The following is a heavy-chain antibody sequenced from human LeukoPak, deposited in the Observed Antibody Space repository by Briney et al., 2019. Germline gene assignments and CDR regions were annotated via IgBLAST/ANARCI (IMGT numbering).Heavy chain of an antibody. CDR1: GFTFSSYS. CDR3: ARGGGWLQSFDY. Sequence: GGSLRLSCAASGFTFSSYSMNWVRQAPGKGLEWVANIKQDGSEKYYVDSVKGRFTISRDNAKNSLYLQMNSLRAEDTAVYYCARGGGWLQSFDYWGQGTLVTVSS. D-gene: IGHD5-24*01. J-gene: IGHJ4*02. CDR2: IKQDGSEK. V-gene: IGHV3-7*01.